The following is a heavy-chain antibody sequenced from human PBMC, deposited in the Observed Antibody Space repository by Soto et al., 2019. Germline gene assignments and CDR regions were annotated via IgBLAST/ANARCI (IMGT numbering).Heavy chain of an antibody. CDR2: ISSNGGST. J-gene: IGHJ4*02. CDR3: VKDQGGYSGYVFDY. CDR1: GFTFGSSA. Sequence: VGPLRLSCSASGFTFGSSAMHWVRQALGKELEYVSAISSNGGSTYYADSVKGRFTISRDNSKNTLYLQMSSLRAEDTAVYYCVKDQGGYSGYVFDYWGQGTLVTVSS. D-gene: IGHD5-12*01. V-gene: IGHV3-64D*09.